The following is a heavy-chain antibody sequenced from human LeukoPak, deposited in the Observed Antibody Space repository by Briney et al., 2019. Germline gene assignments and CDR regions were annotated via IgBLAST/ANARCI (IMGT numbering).Heavy chain of an antibody. D-gene: IGHD6-13*01. Sequence: SQTLSLACAISGDSVSSNSAAWNWIRQSPSRGLEWLGRTYYRSKWYNDYAVSVKSRITINPDTSKNQFSLQLNSVTPEDTAVYYCARSRYSSSWYSVDYYYYYMDVWGKGTTVTVSS. V-gene: IGHV6-1*01. CDR2: TYYRSKWYN. J-gene: IGHJ6*03. CDR1: GDSVSSNSAA. CDR3: ARSRYSSSWYSVDYYYYYMDV.